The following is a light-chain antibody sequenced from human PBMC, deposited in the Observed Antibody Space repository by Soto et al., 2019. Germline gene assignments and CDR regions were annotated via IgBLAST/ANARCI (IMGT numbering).Light chain of an antibody. CDR1: QDISNY. CDR2: AAS. Sequence: DIQMTQSPSSLSASVGDTVTITCRASQDISNYLAWYQQKPGRVPKVLIYAASTLQSGVPSRFSAIGSGTYFTLTISSLQPEDVATYYCQKYNRAPLTFGGGTNVEIK. V-gene: IGKV1-27*01. CDR3: QKYNRAPLT. J-gene: IGKJ4*01.